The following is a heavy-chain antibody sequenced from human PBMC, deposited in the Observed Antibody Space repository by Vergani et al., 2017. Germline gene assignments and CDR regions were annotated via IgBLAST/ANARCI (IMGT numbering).Heavy chain of an antibody. CDR1: GFTFSSYG. Sequence: QVQLVESGGGLVKPGGSLRLSCAASGFTFSSYGMHWVRQAPGKGLEWVAVIWYDGSNKYYADSVKGRFTISRDNSKNTLYLQMNSLRAEDTAVYYCAREKRMGTANWFDPWGQGTLVTVSS. J-gene: IGHJ5*02. CDR2: IWYDGSNK. D-gene: IGHD5-24*01. CDR3: AREKRMGTANWFDP. V-gene: IGHV3-33*01.